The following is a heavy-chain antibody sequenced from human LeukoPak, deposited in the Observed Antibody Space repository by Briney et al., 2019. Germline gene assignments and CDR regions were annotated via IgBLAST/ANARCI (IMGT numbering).Heavy chain of an antibody. CDR3: ARGSYSSSSADY. CDR1: GFTVSRYY. CDR2: IYSGGST. Sequence: GGSLRLSCAASGFTVSRYYISWVRQAPGKGLEWVSVIYSGGSTYYADSVKGRFTISRDNSKNTLYLQMNSLRAEDTAVYYCARGSYSSSSADYWGQGTLVTVSA. D-gene: IGHD6-6*01. J-gene: IGHJ4*02. V-gene: IGHV3-53*01.